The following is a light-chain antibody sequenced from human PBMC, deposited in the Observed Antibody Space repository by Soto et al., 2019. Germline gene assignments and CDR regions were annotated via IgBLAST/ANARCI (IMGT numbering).Light chain of an antibody. CDR2: GAS. CDR1: QSVSSRN. V-gene: IGKV3-20*01. J-gene: IGKJ2*01. Sequence: EIVLTQSPGTLSLSPRERATLSCRASQSVSSRNLAWNQQKPGQAPRLLIYGASSRATGIPDRFSGSGSVTDFTLTINRLEPEDFAVYYCQQYSDLPYTFGQGTKLEVK. CDR3: QQYSDLPYT.